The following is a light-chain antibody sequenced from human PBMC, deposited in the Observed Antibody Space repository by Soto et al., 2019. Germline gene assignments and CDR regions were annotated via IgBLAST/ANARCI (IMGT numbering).Light chain of an antibody. V-gene: IGLV1-40*01. CDR2: GDS. CDR1: SSNIGAGYD. J-gene: IGLJ1*01. CDR3: QSYASSLSGYV. Sequence: QSVLTQPPSVSGAPGQRVTISCTGSSSNIGAGYDVHWYQQLPGTAPKLLIYGDSNRPSGVPDRFSGSNSGTSASLAITGLQAEHEADYYCQSYASSLSGYVFGTGTKLTVL.